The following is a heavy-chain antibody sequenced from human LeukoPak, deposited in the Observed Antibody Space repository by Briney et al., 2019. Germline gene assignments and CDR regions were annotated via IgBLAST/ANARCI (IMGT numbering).Heavy chain of an antibody. J-gene: IGHJ3*02. CDR3: ASVGLEPTVGALLDAFDI. D-gene: IGHD2-8*02. V-gene: IGHV3-7*01. CDR1: GLTFSNYW. Sequence: GGALRPSCAASGLTFSNYWMSWVRPGPGKGLEGVANITQGGREKYYGDSLKGPFTLSRDNPKNSLHVEMNSLRAEDTGLFHGASVGLEPTVGALLDAFDIWGQGTMVTVSS. CDR2: ITQGGREK.